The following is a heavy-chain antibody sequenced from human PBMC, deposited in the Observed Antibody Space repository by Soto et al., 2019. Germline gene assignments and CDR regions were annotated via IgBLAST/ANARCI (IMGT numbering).Heavy chain of an antibody. D-gene: IGHD1-26*01. V-gene: IGHV1-46*01. CDR2: INPSGDSR. Sequence: ASVKVSCKASGFSFSDYFMHWVRQAPGQGLEWMGIINPSGDSRNYAQKFVGRVTMTADTSTSTAFLELRSLTSDDTAVYYCARGGMGKSYWTLDSWGQGTQVTVSS. J-gene: IGHJ4*02. CDR1: GFSFSDYF. CDR3: ARGGMGKSYWTLDS.